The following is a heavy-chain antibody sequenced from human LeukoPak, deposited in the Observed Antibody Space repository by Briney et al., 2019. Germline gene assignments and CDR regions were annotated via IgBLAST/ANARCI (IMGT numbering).Heavy chain of an antibody. CDR2: IKKDGSEK. Sequence: GGSLRLSCAASGFTFSSYAMSWVRQAPGKGLEWVANIKKDGSEKYYVDSVKGRFTISRDNAKNSLYLQMNSLRAEDTAVYYCASVRGSYSPYYFDYWGQGTLVTVSS. CDR1: GFTFSSYA. V-gene: IGHV3-7*01. D-gene: IGHD1-26*01. J-gene: IGHJ4*02. CDR3: ASVRGSYSPYYFDY.